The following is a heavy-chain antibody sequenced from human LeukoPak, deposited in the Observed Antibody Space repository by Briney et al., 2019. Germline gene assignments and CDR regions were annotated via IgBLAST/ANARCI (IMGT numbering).Heavy chain of an antibody. CDR3: ARDREVGATGYYFDY. CDR1: GYSENFYG. CDR2: ISAQHGQT. D-gene: IGHD1-26*01. V-gene: IGHV1-18*01. J-gene: IGHJ4*02. Sequence: ASVKVSCKTSGYSENFYGITWVRQVAGQGLEWMGWISAQHGQTEYAPNSQDRVTMTTDTYTNTAYMELRSLRSDDTAVYYCARDREVGATGYYFDYWGQGTLVTVSS.